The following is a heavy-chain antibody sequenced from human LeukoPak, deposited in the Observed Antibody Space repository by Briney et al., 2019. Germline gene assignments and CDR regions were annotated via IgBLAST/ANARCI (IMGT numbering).Heavy chain of an antibody. Sequence: SGTLSLTCGVSGGSISSTNWWTWVRKPPGEGLEWIGEVHLSGRTNYNPSLESRVTMSVDMSGNHISLKLTSVTAADTAVYYCAREGGPYRPLDYSGQGTLVTVSS. CDR3: AREGGPYRPLDY. CDR1: GGSISSTNW. CDR2: VHLSGRT. V-gene: IGHV4-4*02. J-gene: IGHJ4*02.